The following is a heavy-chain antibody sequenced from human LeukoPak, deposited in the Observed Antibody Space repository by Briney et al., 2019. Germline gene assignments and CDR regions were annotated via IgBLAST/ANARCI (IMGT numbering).Heavy chain of an antibody. V-gene: IGHV3-20*04. Sequence: GGSLRLSCAASGFAFNDYAMHWVRQAPGKGLEWVASISWNGANILYADSVKGRFTISRDNAKNFLYLQMNSLRAEDTAVYYCARGLHYYDSSGYYYPDAFDIWGQGTMVTVSS. J-gene: IGHJ3*02. D-gene: IGHD3-22*01. CDR1: GFAFNDYA. CDR3: ARGLHYYDSSGYYYPDAFDI. CDR2: ISWNGANI.